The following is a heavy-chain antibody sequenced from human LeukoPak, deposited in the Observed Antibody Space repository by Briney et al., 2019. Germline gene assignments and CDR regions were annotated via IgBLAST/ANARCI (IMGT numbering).Heavy chain of an antibody. Sequence: GESLKISCKDSGYSFTSYWIGWVRQMPGKGLEWMGIIYPGDSDTRYSPSFQGQVTISADKSISTAYLQWSSLKASDTAMYYCARGPKDSSSWYVSDYRGQGTLVTVSS. CDR2: IYPGDSDT. D-gene: IGHD6-13*01. CDR3: ARGPKDSSSWYVSDY. CDR1: GYSFTSYW. J-gene: IGHJ4*02. V-gene: IGHV5-51*01.